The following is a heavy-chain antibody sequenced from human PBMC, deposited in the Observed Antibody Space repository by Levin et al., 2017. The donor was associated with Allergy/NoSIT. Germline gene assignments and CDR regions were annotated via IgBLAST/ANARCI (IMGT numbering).Heavy chain of an antibody. D-gene: IGHD3-10*01. CDR3: ARTHYYGSGTYYDIGY. V-gene: IGHV3-33*01. CDR2: IWYDGTNK. J-gene: IGHJ4*02. CDR1: GFTFSRYA. Sequence: PGGSLRLSCAASGFTFSRYAIHWVRQAPGRGLEWVAVIWYDGTNKYYADSVKGRFTISRDNSKSTVYLQMNSLRAEDTAVYYCARTHYYGSGTYYDIGYWGQGTLVTVSS.